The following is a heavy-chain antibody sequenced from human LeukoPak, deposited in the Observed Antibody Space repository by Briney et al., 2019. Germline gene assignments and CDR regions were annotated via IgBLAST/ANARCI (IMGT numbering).Heavy chain of an antibody. CDR3: ATSTPRRIWFGELGRQLNWFDP. Sequence: ETLSLTCTVSGGSISSSSYYWGWIRQPPGKGLEWIGSIYYSGSTYYNPSLKSRVTISVDTSKNQFSLKLSSVTAADTAVCYCATSTPRRIWFGELGRQLNWFDPWGQGTLVTVSS. J-gene: IGHJ5*02. CDR1: GGSISSSSYY. CDR2: IYYSGST. D-gene: IGHD3-10*01. V-gene: IGHV4-39*01.